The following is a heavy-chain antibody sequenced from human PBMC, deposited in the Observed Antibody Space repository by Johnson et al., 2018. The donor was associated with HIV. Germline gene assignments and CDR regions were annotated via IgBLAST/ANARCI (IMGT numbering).Heavy chain of an antibody. V-gene: IGHV3-33*03. CDR1: GFTFSDYY. J-gene: IGHJ3*02. CDR3: TTAIVIDAFDI. Sequence: QVQLVESGGGLVKPGGSLRLSSAASGFTFSDYYMSWNRQAPGKGLEWVAVIWYDGSNKHYEDSVKGRFTISRDNSKNTLYLQMNSLTTEDTAVYYCTTAIVIDAFDIWGQGTMVTVSS. CDR2: IWYDGSNK. D-gene: IGHD3-16*02.